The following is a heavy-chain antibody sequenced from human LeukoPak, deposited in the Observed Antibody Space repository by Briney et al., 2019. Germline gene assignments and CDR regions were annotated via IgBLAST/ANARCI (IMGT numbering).Heavy chain of an antibody. D-gene: IGHD3-10*01. J-gene: IGHJ3*02. CDR3: ASADAHYYGSGSYYI. Sequence: SETLSLTCTVSGGSISSSSYYWGWIRQPPGKGLEWIGSIYYSGSTYYNPSLKSRVTISVDTSKNQFSLKLSSVTAADTAVYYCASADAHYYGSGSYYIWGQGTMVTVSS. CDR2: IYYSGST. CDR1: GGSISSSSYY. V-gene: IGHV4-39*01.